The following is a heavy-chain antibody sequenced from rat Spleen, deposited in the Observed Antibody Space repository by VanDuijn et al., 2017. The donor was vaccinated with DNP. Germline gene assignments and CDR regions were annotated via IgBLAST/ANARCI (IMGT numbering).Heavy chain of an antibody. J-gene: IGHJ2*01. Sequence: EVQLVESGGGLVQPGRSLKLSCAASGFTFSNYGMAWVRQAPTKGLEGVATISYDGSNTYYREFVKGRFTISRDNAKSSLSLQMDSLRSEDTATYYCAKHDGTEGIDFDYWGQGVMVTVSS. V-gene: IGHV5-29*01. CDR3: AKHDGTEGIDFDY. CDR1: GFTFSNYG. CDR2: ISYDGSNT. D-gene: IGHD1-11*01.